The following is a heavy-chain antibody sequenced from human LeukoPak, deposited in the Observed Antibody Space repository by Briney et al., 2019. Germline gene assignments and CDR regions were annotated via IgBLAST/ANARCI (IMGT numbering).Heavy chain of an antibody. Sequence: SETLSLTCTVSGASISTRDYYWGRIRQPPGNGLEWIGTIYYRGNTYHNPSLEGRVTMSVDTSKNQFSLNVISMTAADTAMYYCASERGYHANWGQGTLVTVSS. CDR1: GASISTRDYY. CDR3: ASERGYHAN. CDR2: IYYRGNT. V-gene: IGHV4-39*07. D-gene: IGHD5-12*01. J-gene: IGHJ4*02.